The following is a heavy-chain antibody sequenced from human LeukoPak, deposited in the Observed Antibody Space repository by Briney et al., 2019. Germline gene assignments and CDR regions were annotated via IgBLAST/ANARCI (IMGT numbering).Heavy chain of an antibody. Sequence: GGSLRLSCAASGFTFSSYSMNWVRQAPGKGLEWVSSINNVASHIYYAHSVKGRFTISRDNAKNSLYLQMNSLRAEDTAVYYCAKDVVGATGGRLDYWGQGTLVTVSS. CDR1: GFTFSSYS. D-gene: IGHD1-26*01. CDR3: AKDVVGATGGRLDY. CDR2: INNVASHI. V-gene: IGHV3-21*01. J-gene: IGHJ4*02.